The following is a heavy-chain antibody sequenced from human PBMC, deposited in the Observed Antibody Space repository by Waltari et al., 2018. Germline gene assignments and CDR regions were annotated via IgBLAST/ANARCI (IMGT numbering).Heavy chain of an antibody. CDR3: ARDRGDSSGGFDY. J-gene: IGHJ4*02. D-gene: IGHD3-22*01. CDR1: GFTFSSYG. V-gene: IGHV3-30*02. Sequence: QVQLVESGGGVVQPGGSLRLSCAASGFTFSSYGMHWVRQAPGKGLEWVAFIRYDGSNKYYADSVKGRFTISRDNSKNTLYLQMNSLRSDDTAVYYCARDRGDSSGGFDYWGQGTLVTVSS. CDR2: IRYDGSNK.